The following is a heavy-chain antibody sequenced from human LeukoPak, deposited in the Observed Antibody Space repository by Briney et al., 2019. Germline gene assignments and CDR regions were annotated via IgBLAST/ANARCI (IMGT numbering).Heavy chain of an antibody. CDR2: INHSGST. D-gene: IGHD3-9*01. CDR3: ARAPLRYFDWSPDWFDP. Sequence: KPSETLSLTCAVYGGSFSGCYWSWIRQPPGKGLEWIGEINHSGSTNYHPSLKSRVTISVDTSKNQFSLKLSSVTAADTAVYYCARAPLRYFDWSPDWFDPWGQGTLVTVSS. V-gene: IGHV4-34*01. J-gene: IGHJ5*02. CDR1: GGSFSGCY.